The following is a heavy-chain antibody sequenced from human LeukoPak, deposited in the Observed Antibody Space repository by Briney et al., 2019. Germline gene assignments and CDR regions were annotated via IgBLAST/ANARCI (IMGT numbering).Heavy chain of an antibody. J-gene: IGHJ4*02. CDR3: ARDATGWGYYFDY. CDR1: GDSVSSNSAA. D-gene: IGHD6-19*01. CDR2: TYYRSKWYT. V-gene: IGHV6-1*01. Sequence: SQTLSLTCAISGDSVSSNSAAWNWIRQPPSRGLEWLGRTYYRSKWYTDCPVSVKSRITINPDTPKNQFSLQLSSVTPEDTAVYYCARDATGWGYYFDYWGQGTLVTVSS.